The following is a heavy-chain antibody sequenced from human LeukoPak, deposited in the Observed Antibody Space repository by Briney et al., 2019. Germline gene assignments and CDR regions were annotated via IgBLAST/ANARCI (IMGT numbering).Heavy chain of an antibody. CDR2: IYYSGST. J-gene: IGHJ3*02. CDR3: ARGGREYYDSSGYYYIPQIDAFDI. Sequence: SETLSLTCTVSGGSISSGGYYWTWIRQHPGKGLEWIGYIYYSGSTYYNPSLKSRVTISVDTSKNQFSLKLSSVTAADTAVYYCARGGREYYDSSGYYYIPQIDAFDIWGQGTMVTVSS. CDR1: GGSISSGGYY. D-gene: IGHD3-22*01. V-gene: IGHV4-31*03.